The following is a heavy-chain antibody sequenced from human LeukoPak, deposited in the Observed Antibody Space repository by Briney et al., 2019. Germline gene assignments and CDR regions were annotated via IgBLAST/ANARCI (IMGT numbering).Heavy chain of an antibody. Sequence: PSETLSLTCTVSGGSISSSSYYWGWIRQPPGKGLEWIGSIYYSGSTYYNPSLKSRVTISVDTSKNQFSLKLSSVAAADTAVYYCARQGLRMSISWTWFDPWGQGTLVTVSS. CDR2: IYYSGST. D-gene: IGHD1-1*01. CDR3: ARQGLRMSISWTWFDP. V-gene: IGHV4-39*01. J-gene: IGHJ5*02. CDR1: GGSISSSSYY.